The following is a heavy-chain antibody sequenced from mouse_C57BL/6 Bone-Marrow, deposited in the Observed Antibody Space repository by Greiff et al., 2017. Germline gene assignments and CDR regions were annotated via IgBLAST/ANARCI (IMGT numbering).Heavy chain of an antibody. Sequence: EVQVVESGGGLVKPGGSLKLSCAASGFTFSDYGMHWVRQAPEKGLEWVAYISSGSSTIYYADTVKGRFTISRDNAKNTLFLQMTSLRSEDTAMYYCASYYYGSSYYFDYWGQGTTLTVSS. CDR3: ASYYYGSSYYFDY. J-gene: IGHJ2*01. CDR2: ISSGSSTI. CDR1: GFTFSDYG. V-gene: IGHV5-17*01. D-gene: IGHD1-1*01.